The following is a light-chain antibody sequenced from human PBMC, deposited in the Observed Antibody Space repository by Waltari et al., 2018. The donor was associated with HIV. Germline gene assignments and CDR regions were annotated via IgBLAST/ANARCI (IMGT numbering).Light chain of an antibody. Sequence: EHVLTQSPATLSLSPGERATRSCRASQSVRNYLAWFQQKPGQPPRLLIYDASNRATGVPDRFSGSGSGTDFTLTISNLEPEDFAVYYCQQRSNWITFGQGTRLEIK. CDR2: DAS. J-gene: IGKJ5*01. V-gene: IGKV3-11*01. CDR3: QQRSNWIT. CDR1: QSVRNY.